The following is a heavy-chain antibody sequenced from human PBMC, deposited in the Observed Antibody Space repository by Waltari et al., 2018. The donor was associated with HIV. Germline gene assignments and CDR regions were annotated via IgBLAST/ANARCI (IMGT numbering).Heavy chain of an antibody. CDR1: GYTFSSHY. D-gene: IGHD3-10*01. V-gene: IGHV1-46*01. Sequence: QVQVVQSGAEVKKPGASVKVSCKASGYTFSSHYMHSVRQAPGQGLEWMGIINPSGGSTSYAQKFQGRVTMTRDTSTSTVYMELSSLRSEDTAVYYCARASISPRWFGSPGDYWGQGTLVTVSS. CDR2: INPSGGST. CDR3: ARASISPRWFGSPGDY. J-gene: IGHJ4*02.